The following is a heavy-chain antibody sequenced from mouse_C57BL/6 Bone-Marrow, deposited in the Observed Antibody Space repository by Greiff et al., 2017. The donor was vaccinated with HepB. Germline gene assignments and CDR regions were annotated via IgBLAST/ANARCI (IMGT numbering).Heavy chain of an antibody. CDR1: GYSFTGYY. D-gene: IGHD2-3*01. CDR2: INPSTGGT. V-gene: IGHV1-42*01. J-gene: IGHJ2*01. CDR3: ALYDGYYFDY. Sequence: EVQLQESGPELVKPGASVKISCKASGYSFTGYYMNWVKQSPEKSLEWIGEINPSTGGTTYNQKFKAKATLTVDKSSSPAYMQLKSLTSEDSAVYYCALYDGYYFDYWGQGTTLTVSS.